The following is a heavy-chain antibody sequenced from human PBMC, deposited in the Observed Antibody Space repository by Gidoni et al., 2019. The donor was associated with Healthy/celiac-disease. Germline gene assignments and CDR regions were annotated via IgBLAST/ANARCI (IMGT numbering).Heavy chain of an antibody. Sequence: TNYNPSLKSRVTMSVDTSKNQFSLKLSSVTAADTAVYYCAREHYYDSSGYLRGDWGQGTLVTVSS. CDR3: AREHYYDSSGYLRGD. CDR2: T. J-gene: IGHJ4*02. V-gene: IGHV4-4*07. D-gene: IGHD3-22*01.